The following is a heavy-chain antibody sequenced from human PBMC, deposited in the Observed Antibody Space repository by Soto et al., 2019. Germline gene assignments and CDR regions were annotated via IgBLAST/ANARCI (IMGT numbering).Heavy chain of an antibody. CDR1: GGSFSGYY. V-gene: IGHV4-34*01. CDR2: IKHSGST. D-gene: IGHD3-22*01. J-gene: IGHJ3*02. CDR3: AGRHYYDSSGHRIYGAFDI. Sequence: QVQLQQWGAGLSKPSETLSLTCAVYGGSFSGYYWSWIRQPPGKELECIGEIKHSGSTNYNPSLKSRVTISVDTSKNQFSLKLSSVTAADTAVYYCAGRHYYDSSGHRIYGAFDIWGQGTMVTVSS.